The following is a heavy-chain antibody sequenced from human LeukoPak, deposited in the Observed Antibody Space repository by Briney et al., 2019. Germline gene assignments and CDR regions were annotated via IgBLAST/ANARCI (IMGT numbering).Heavy chain of an antibody. Sequence: ASVKVSCKASGYTFTSYYMHWVRQAPGQGLEWMGIINPSGGSTSYAQKFQGRVTMTRDTSTSTVYMELSSLRPEDTAVYYCARDRREMATTDAFDIWGQGTMVTVSS. D-gene: IGHD5-24*01. V-gene: IGHV1-46*01. CDR3: ARDRREMATTDAFDI. CDR1: GYTFTSYY. J-gene: IGHJ3*02. CDR2: INPSGGST.